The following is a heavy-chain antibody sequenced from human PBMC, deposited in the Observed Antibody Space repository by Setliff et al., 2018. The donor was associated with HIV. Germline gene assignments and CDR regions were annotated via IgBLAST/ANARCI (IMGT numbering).Heavy chain of an antibody. CDR1: NGSFSGYY. D-gene: IGHD5-18*01. J-gene: IGHJ4*02. CDR2: INHSGST. Sequence: SETLSLTCAVYNGSFSGYYWTWIRQPPGKGLEWIGEINHSGSTNYSPSLKSRVTISVDASRNQFSLRPSSVTAADTAVYYCAAWGPRYSYAPYFFDSWGQGTLVTVSS. V-gene: IGHV4-34*01. CDR3: AAWGPRYSYAPYFFDS.